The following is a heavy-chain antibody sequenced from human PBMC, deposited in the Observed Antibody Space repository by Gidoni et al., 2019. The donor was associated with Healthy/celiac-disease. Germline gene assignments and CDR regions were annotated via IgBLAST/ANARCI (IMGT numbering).Heavy chain of an antibody. J-gene: IGHJ4*02. D-gene: IGHD6-19*01. CDR1: GGTFRNSP. V-gene: IGHV1-69*01. CDR3: ATGSAQVWYSSGWDRFDY. CDR2: LIPIYGTA. Sequence: QVPLLQSGAESHNPAASVRVSCKASGGTFRNSPLTGVRQAPGLGLEWMGGLIPIYGTANYGPKYQGRVTITADESANTAYMELSSLRSEDTAVYYCATGSAQVWYSSGWDRFDYWGQGTLVTVSS.